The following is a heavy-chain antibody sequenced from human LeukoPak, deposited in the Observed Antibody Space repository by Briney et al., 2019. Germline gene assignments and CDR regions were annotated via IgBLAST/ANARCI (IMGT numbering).Heavy chain of an antibody. D-gene: IGHD6-19*01. V-gene: IGHV4-39*01. CDR1: GGSISSSSYY. CDR2: IYYSGST. J-gene: IGHJ4*02. CDR3: VKSGGYGLIDY. Sequence: PSETLSLTCTVSGGSISSSSYYWGWIRQPPGKGLEWIGSIYYSGSTYYNPSLKSRVTISVDTSKNQFSLRLSSVTAADTAMYYCVKSGGYGLIDYWGQGTLVTVSS.